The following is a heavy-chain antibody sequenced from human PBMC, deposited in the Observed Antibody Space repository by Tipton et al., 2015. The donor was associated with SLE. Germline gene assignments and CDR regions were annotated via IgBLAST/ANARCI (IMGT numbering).Heavy chain of an antibody. CDR1: GFTFNSYA. J-gene: IGHJ4*02. Sequence: SLRLSCVASGFTFNSYAMSWVRQAPGKGLEWVSAINYSGDRTYYIDSVKGRFTISRDNAKNTLYLQMNSLRAEDTAVYYCVRTMTGDYFDYWGQGTLVTVSS. D-gene: IGHD1-1*01. CDR3: VRTMTGDYFDY. V-gene: IGHV3-23*01. CDR2: INYSGDRT.